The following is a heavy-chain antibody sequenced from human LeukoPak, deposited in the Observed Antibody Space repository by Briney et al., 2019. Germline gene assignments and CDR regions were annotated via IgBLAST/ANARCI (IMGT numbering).Heavy chain of an antibody. D-gene: IGHD2-15*01. J-gene: IGHJ6*02. Sequence: TGGSLRLSCAASGFTVSSNYMSWVRQAPGKGLEWVSVIYSGGSTYYADSVKGRFTISRDNSKNTLYLQMNSLRAEDTAVYYCARDCSGGSCYSDYYYGMDVWGQGTTVTVSS. CDR1: GFTVSSNY. V-gene: IGHV3-53*01. CDR3: ARDCSGGSCYSDYYYGMDV. CDR2: IYSGGST.